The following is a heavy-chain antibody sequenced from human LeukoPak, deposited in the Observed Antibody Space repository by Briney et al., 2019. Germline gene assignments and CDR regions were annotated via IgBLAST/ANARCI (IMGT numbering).Heavy chain of an antibody. CDR3: ARDQSTAEGGWYGFYFDY. D-gene: IGHD6-19*01. Sequence: GGSLRLSCAASGFTFSSYAMHWVRQAPGKGLEWVAVISYDGSNKYYADSVKGRFTISRDNSKNTLYLQMNSQRAEDTAVYYCARDQSTAEGGWYGFYFDYWGQGTLVTVSS. CDR2: ISYDGSNK. J-gene: IGHJ4*02. CDR1: GFTFSSYA. V-gene: IGHV3-30*04.